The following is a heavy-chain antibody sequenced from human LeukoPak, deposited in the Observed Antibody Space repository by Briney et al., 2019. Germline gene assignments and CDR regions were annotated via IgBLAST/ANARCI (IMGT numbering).Heavy chain of an antibody. Sequence: GASVKVSCKASGGTFSSYAISWVRQAPGQGLEWMGGIIPIFGTANYAQKFQGRVTMTRDTSTSTVYMELSSLRSEDTAVYYCATVRVTYGDYVEGPYYYYGMDVWGQGTTVTVSS. CDR1: GGTFSSYA. J-gene: IGHJ6*02. D-gene: IGHD4-17*01. CDR2: IIPIFGTA. CDR3: ATVRVTYGDYVEGPYYYYGMDV. V-gene: IGHV1-69*05.